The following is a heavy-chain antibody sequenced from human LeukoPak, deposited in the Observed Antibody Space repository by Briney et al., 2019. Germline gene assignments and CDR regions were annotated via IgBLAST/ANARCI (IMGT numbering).Heavy chain of an antibody. V-gene: IGHV3-30-3*01. CDR2: ISYDGSNK. J-gene: IGHJ4*02. CDR1: GFTFSSYA. D-gene: IGHD6-19*01. CDR3: ARDRKYSSGWYGPPSDY. Sequence: GRSLRLSCAASGFTFSSYAMHWVRQAPGKGLEWVAVISYDGSNKYYADSVKGRFTISRDNSKSTLYLQMNSLRAEDTAVYYCARDRKYSSGWYGPPSDYWGQGTLVTVSS.